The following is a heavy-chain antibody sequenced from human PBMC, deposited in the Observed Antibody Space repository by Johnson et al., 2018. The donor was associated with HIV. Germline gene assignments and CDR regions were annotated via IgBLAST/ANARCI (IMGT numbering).Heavy chain of an antibody. V-gene: IGHV3-20*04. D-gene: IGHD3-10*01. CDR3: ARDRLWFGESDAFDI. CDR2: ISGSGGGT. CDR1: GFTFDDYA. J-gene: IGHJ3*02. Sequence: VQLEESGGGVVRPGGSLRLSCAASGFTFDDYAMSWVRQAPGKGLEWVSAISGSGGGTYYADSVKGRFTISRDNAKNSLYLQMNSLRAEDTAVYYCARDRLWFGESDAFDIWGQGTMVTVSS.